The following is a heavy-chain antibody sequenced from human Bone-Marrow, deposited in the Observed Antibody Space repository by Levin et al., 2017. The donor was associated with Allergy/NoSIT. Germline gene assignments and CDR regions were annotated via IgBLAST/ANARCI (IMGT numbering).Heavy chain of an antibody. Sequence: GESLKISCKGSGYIFSNYWIGWVRQMPGKGLEWVGVVYPGDSDTRYSPSFQGQVTISVDKSINTAYLQWSRLKASDIATYYCARAPLVGSTGGWVDPWAQGTPVPVSS. J-gene: IGHJ5*02. CDR2: VYPGDSDT. CDR1: GYIFSNYW. CDR3: ARAPLVGSTGGWVDP. V-gene: IGHV5-51*01. D-gene: IGHD2-8*02.